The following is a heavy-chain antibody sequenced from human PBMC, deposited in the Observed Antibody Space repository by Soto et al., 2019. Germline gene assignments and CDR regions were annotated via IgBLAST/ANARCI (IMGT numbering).Heavy chain of an antibody. V-gene: IGHV3-9*01. D-gene: IGHD1-26*01. CDR1: GFTFDDYA. Sequence: EVQLVESGGGLVQPGRSLRLSCAASGFTFDDYAMHWVRQAPGKGLEWVSGISWNSGSIGYADSVKGRFTISRDNAKNSLYLQMNSLRAEDTALYYCAKDMGDDSGFVDYYYGMDVWGQGTTVTVSS. J-gene: IGHJ6*02. CDR3: AKDMGDDSGFVDYYYGMDV. CDR2: ISWNSGSI.